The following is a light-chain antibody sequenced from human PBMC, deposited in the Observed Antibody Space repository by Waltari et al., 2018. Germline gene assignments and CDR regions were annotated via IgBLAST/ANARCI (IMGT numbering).Light chain of an antibody. CDR2: AAS. Sequence: DIQMTQSPSSLSASVGGSVTITCWASQSVSTYLNWYQQKPGKAPKLLIYAASSLQSGVPSRFSGSGSGTDFTLTISSLQPEDFATYSCQQSLSTPFTFGPGTKVDIK. J-gene: IGKJ3*01. V-gene: IGKV1-39*01. CDR1: QSVSTY. CDR3: QQSLSTPFT.